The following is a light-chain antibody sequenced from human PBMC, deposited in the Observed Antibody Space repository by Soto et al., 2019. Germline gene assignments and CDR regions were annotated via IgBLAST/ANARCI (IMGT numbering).Light chain of an antibody. CDR3: QQYGSSPNT. CDR1: QSVSSSY. Sequence: EIVLTQSPGTLSLSPGERATLSCRASQSVSSSYLAWYQQKPGQAPRLLIYGASSRATVIPDRFSGSGSGTYFPLTISRLEHEDVAVYYCQQYGSSPNTFGQGTQLEIK. J-gene: IGKJ2*01. CDR2: GAS. V-gene: IGKV3-20*01.